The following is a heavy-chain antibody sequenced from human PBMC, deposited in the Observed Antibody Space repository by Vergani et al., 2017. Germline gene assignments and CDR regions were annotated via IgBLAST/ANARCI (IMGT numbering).Heavy chain of an antibody. V-gene: IGHV2-5*02. D-gene: IGHD6-13*01. Sequence: QIPLKESGPTLVKPTQTLTLTCTFSGFPLSTSGLGVGWMRQPPGKALEWLALIYWDDDKSYRPARKRRLTITKDTSKNQVVLTMTNMDPVDTATYYCARIFRWYGFEYWGQRTLVTVSA. CDR2: IYWDDDK. CDR1: GFPLSTSGLG. J-gene: IGHJ4*02. CDR3: ARIFRWYGFEY.